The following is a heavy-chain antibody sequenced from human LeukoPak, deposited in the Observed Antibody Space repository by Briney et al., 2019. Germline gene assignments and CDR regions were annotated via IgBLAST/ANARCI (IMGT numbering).Heavy chain of an antibody. CDR2: IIPNSGGT. CDR1: GYTFTGYY. J-gene: IGHJ3*01. Sequence: GASVKVSCKASGYTFTGYYIHWVRQAPGQGLEWMGRIIPNSGGTNYAQKFQGRVTMTRDTSISTAYMELSRLRSDDTAVYYCARSPPNGWYRAGSQDVWGQGKMVVVSS. D-gene: IGHD6-19*01. V-gene: IGHV1-2*06. CDR3: ARSPPNGWYRAGSQDV.